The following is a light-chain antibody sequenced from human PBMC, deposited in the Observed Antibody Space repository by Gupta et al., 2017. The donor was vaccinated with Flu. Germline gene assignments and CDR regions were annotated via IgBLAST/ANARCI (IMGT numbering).Light chain of an antibody. CDR1: QDIRNS. CDR2: DAS. J-gene: IGKJ2*03. V-gene: IGKV1-33*01. CDR3: QQYDDLPYG. Sequence: DIRMTQSPSFLSASVGDRVTITCQASQDIRNSLNWYQQKLGKAPKLLIYDASSLERGVPSRFSGSGSGTDFTLSISSPQPEDSATYYCQQYDDLPYGFGQGTKLEIK.